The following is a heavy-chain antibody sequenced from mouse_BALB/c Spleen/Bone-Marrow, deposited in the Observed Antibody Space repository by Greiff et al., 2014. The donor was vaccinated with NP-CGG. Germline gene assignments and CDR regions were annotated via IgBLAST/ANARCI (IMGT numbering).Heavy chain of an antibody. CDR1: GYSITSDYA. Sequence: VQLQQSGPGLVKPSQSPSLTCTVTGYSITSDYAWNWIRQFPGNKLEWMGYISYSGSTSYNPSLKSRISITRDTSKNQFFLQLNSVATEDTATYYCARSYYYGSSPFAYWGQGTLVTVSA. CDR3: ARSYYYGSSPFAY. V-gene: IGHV3-2*02. D-gene: IGHD1-1*01. J-gene: IGHJ3*01. CDR2: ISYSGST.